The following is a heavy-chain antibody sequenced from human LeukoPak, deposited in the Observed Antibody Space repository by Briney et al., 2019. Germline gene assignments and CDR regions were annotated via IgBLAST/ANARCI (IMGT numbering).Heavy chain of an antibody. D-gene: IGHD2-2*01. CDR2: ISGSGGNT. CDR1: RFTFSSYA. V-gene: IGHV3-23*01. Sequence: GGSLSLSCAASRFTFSSYAMRWVRQAPGKGREWVSAISGSGGNTYYADSVKGRFTITRDNSKNTLYLQMNSLRAEETAVYYCAKEGIVVVPAAMHGGDYWGQGTLVTVSS. J-gene: IGHJ4*02. CDR3: AKEGIVVVPAAMHGGDY.